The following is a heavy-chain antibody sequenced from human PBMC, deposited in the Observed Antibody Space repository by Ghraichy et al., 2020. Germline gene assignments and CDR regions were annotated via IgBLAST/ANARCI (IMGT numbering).Heavy chain of an antibody. CDR2: IKQHGSEQ. D-gene: IGHD3-16*01. Sequence: GGSLRLSCAASGFTFSRHYMGWVRQAPGKGLEWVANIKQHGSEQFYVDSVKGRFIISRDNANNLLYLQMNSLRAEDTAVYYCVRGGVVADPDVMEDAFDFWPQRTMGALPS. CDR1: GFTFSRHY. J-gene: IGHJ3*01. CDR3: VRGGVVADPDVMEDAFDF. V-gene: IGHV3-7*03.